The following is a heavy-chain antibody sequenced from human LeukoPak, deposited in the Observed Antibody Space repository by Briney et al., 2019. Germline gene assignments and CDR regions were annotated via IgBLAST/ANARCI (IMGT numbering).Heavy chain of an antibody. D-gene: IGHD1-26*01. J-gene: IGHJ3*02. CDR3: ARVGANDAFDI. Sequence: SVKVSCKASGYTFTSYGISWVRQAPGQGLEWMGGIIPIFGTANYAQKFQGRVTITADESTSTAYMELSSLRSEHTAVYYCARVGANDAFDIWGQGTMVTVSS. CDR1: GYTFTSYG. V-gene: IGHV1-69*13. CDR2: IIPIFGTA.